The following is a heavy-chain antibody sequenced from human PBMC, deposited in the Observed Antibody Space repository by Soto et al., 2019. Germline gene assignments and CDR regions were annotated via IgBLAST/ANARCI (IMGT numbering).Heavy chain of an antibody. CDR3: ARDRGYDAHDYYYNAMDV. V-gene: IGHV3-21*01. CDR2: IRGFSPYT. D-gene: IGHD2-15*01. J-gene: IGHJ6*02. CDR1: VFTFMTYT. Sequence: GGSLRLSCVSSVFTFMTYTMNWVRQAPGKGLEWVSGIRGFSPYTFYAESVKGRFTISRDNAKNSLYLQMNSLGVEDTAVYYCARDRGYDAHDYYYNAMDVWGQGTTVTVSS.